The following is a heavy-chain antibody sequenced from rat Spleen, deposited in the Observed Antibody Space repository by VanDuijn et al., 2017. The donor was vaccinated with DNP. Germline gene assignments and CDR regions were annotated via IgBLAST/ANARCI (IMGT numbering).Heavy chain of an antibody. Sequence: QVQLKESGPGLVQPSQTLSLTCTVSGFSLTDYSVAWLRQPPGKGLEWVAAMSNGGNTYYNSVVRSRLSISRDTSKSQVFLRMNSLQIEDTAMYFCARSDYSDDGFYYGYFDYWGQGVMVTVSS. CDR1: GFSLTDYS. CDR2: MSNGGNT. J-gene: IGHJ2*01. CDR3: ARSDYSDDGFYYGYFDY. V-gene: IGHV2-6*01. D-gene: IGHD1-12*02.